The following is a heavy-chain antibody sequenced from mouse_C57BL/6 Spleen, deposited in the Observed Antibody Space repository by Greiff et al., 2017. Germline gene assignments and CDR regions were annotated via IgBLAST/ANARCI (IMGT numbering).Heavy chain of an antibody. D-gene: IGHD1-1*01. CDR1: GYTFTSYW. V-gene: IGHV1-64*01. CDR2: IHPNSGST. CDR3: ARGYYGSDWYFGV. J-gene: IGHJ1*03. Sequence: QVQLQQPGAELVKPGASVKLSCKASGYTFTSYWMHWVKQRPGQGLEWIGMIHPNSGSTNYNEKFKSKATLTVDKSSSTAYMQLSSLTSEDSAVYYCARGYYGSDWYFGVWGTGTTVTVSS.